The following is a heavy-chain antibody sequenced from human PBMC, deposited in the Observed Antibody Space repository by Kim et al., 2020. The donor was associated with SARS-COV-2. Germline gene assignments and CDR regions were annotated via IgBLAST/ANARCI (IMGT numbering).Heavy chain of an antibody. D-gene: IGHD3-10*01. CDR1: GFTFSSYA. CDR2: IAYDGGNK. Sequence: GGSLRLSCAASGFTFSSYAMHWVRQAPGKGLEWVAVIAYDGGNKFYADSVRGRFTISRDDSKNTLYLQMNSLRAEDTAVYFCVRDMFRGVPDYFDFWGQGTLVTVSS. V-gene: IGHV3-30*04. CDR3: VRDMFRGVPDYFDF. J-gene: IGHJ4*02.